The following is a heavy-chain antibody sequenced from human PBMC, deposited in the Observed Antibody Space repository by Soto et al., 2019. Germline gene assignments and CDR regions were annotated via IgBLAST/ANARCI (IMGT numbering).Heavy chain of an antibody. CDR2: ISYDGSSK. Sequence: GGSLRLSCAASGFTFSSYAMHWVRQAPGKGLEWVAVISYDGSSKYYADSVKGRFTISRDNSKNTLYLQMNSLRAEDTAVYYCAGVNTIFGVVIIAPVDYWGQGTQVTVSS. CDR3: AGVNTIFGVVIIAPVDY. J-gene: IGHJ4*02. CDR1: GFTFSSYA. D-gene: IGHD3-3*01. V-gene: IGHV3-30-3*01.